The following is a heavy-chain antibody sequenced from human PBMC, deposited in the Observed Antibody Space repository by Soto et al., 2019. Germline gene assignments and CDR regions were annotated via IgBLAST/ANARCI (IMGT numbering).Heavy chain of an antibody. V-gene: IGHV5-51*01. D-gene: IGHD2-15*01. CDR3: ARLNVTCRWYYGMVV. CDR2: IYPGDSDT. Sequence: GESLKISCKGSGYSFTSYWIGWVRQMPGKGLEWMGIIYPGDSDTRYSPSFQGQVTISADKSISTAYLQWSSLKASDTAIYYCARLNVTCRWYYGMVVCGQATTVSV. J-gene: IGHJ6*02. CDR1: GYSFTSYW.